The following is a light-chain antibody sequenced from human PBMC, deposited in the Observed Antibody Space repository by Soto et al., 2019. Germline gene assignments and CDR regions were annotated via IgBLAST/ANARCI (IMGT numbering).Light chain of an antibody. CDR3: RSYAGSSPFV. Sequence: QSALTQPASVSGSPGQSITISCTGTSSDVGSYNLVSWYQKQPGKAPKLMIYEGSKRPSGVSNRFSGSKSAHTASLTISGLQAEDEADYYCRSYAGSSPFVFGTGTKATV. CDR2: EGS. J-gene: IGLJ1*01. CDR1: SSDVGSYNL. V-gene: IGLV2-23*01.